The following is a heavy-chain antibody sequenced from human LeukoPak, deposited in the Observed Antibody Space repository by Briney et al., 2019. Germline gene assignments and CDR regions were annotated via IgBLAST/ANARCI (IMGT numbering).Heavy chain of an antibody. CDR1: GYTFTASW. CDR3: ARQLTTLRGFDI. Sequence: GESLQISCKGSGYTFTASWIGWVRQLPGKGLEWMGIIYPGDSDTRYSPSSQGQVTISADKSINTAYLQWTSLKASDTAMYYCARQLTTLRGFDIWGQGTMVTASS. V-gene: IGHV5-51*01. CDR2: IYPGDSDT. D-gene: IGHD4-11*01. J-gene: IGHJ3*02.